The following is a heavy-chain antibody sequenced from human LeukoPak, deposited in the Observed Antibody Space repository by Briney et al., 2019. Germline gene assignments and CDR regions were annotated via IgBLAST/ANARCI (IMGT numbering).Heavy chain of an antibody. J-gene: IGHJ3*02. CDR3: AREVTNDAFDI. CDR2: IWSDGRNK. Sequence: GGSLRLSCAASGFSFSSYGMHWVRQAPGKGREWVAVIWSDGRNKFYADSVKGRFTVSRDNSKNTLFLQMSSLRADDTALYYCAREVTNDAFDIWGQGTMVTVSS. CDR1: GFSFSSYG. D-gene: IGHD4-17*01. V-gene: IGHV3-33*01.